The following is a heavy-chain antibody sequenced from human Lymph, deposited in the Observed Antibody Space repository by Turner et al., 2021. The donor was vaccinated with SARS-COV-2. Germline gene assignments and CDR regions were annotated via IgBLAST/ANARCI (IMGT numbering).Heavy chain of an antibody. D-gene: IGHD3-16*01. CDR3: EIEAPRMGGGVYYYYYGMDV. CDR1: GGTFSSSS. Sequence: QVQLVQSGAGVKKPGSSVKVSCKASGGTFSSSSISWVRRAPGQGLEWMGVITPMLDIENYAAKFKGRYTVTAKKSPSTAYRGASCVELAATTCVYFGEIEAPRMGGGVYYYYYGMDVWGQGTTVTVSS. V-gene: IGHV1-69*10. J-gene: IGHJ6*02. CDR2: ITPMLDIE.